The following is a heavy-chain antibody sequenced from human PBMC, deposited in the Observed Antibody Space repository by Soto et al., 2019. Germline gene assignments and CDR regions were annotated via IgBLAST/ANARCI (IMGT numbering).Heavy chain of an antibody. Sequence: GESLKISCKGSGYSFTSYWIGWVRQMPGKGLEWMGIIYPGDSDTRYSPSFQGQITISADKSISTAYLQWSSLKASDTAMYYWARHVVAARPNYYYYYMDVWGKGTTVTVSS. CDR1: GYSFTSYW. V-gene: IGHV5-51*01. CDR2: IYPGDSDT. J-gene: IGHJ6*03. CDR3: ARHVVAARPNYYYYYMDV. D-gene: IGHD6-6*01.